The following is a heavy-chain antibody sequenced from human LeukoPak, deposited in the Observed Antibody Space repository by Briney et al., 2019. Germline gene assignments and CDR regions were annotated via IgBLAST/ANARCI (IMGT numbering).Heavy chain of an antibody. V-gene: IGHV3-23*01. CDR3: ARRDRGSWHFDY. Sequence: GGSLRLSCTASGSSFSGYEMNWVRQAPGKGLEWVSSITGGGDTTHYAASVQGRFTISRDNSKNTLYLQMNSLRAEDTAVYHCARRDRGSWHFDYWGQGTLVTVSS. CDR2: ITGGGDTT. J-gene: IGHJ4*02. D-gene: IGHD6-13*01. CDR1: GSSFSGYE.